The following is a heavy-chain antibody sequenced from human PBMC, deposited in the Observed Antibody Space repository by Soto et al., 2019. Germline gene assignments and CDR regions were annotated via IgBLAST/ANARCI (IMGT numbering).Heavy chain of an antibody. CDR1: GFTFSRDS. Sequence: GGSLRLFCAASGFTFSRDSMNWVRQAPGKGLEWISYMRTTNSYIYYADSVKGRFTISRDNAKNSLFLQMNSLRDEDTAVYYCARKGVAFDYWGQGALVNVSS. CDR2: MRTTNSYI. J-gene: IGHJ4*02. CDR3: ARKGVAFDY. V-gene: IGHV3-48*02. D-gene: IGHD3-3*01.